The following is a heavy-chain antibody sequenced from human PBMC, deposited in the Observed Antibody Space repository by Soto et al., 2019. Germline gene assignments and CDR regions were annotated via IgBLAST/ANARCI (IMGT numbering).Heavy chain of an antibody. Sequence: AASVKFSCKASGYTFTSYAMHWVRQAPGQRLEWMGWINAGNGNTKYSQKFQGRVTITRDTSASTAYMELSSLRSEDTAVYYCARDGDSVVIKRAFDIWGQGTMVTVSS. CDR2: INAGNGNT. J-gene: IGHJ3*02. D-gene: IGHD3-22*01. V-gene: IGHV1-3*01. CDR1: GYTFTSYA. CDR3: ARDGDSVVIKRAFDI.